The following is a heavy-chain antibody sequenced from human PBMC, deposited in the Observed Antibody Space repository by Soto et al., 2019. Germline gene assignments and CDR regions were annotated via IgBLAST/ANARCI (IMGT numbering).Heavy chain of an antibody. V-gene: IGHV1-18*01. CDR1: GGTFSSYA. D-gene: IGHD6-13*01. CDR2: ISAYNGNT. Sequence: ASVKVSCKASGGTFSSYAISWVRQAPGQGLEWMGWISAYNGNTNYAQKLQGRVTMTTDTSTSTAYMELRSLRSDDTAVYYCARADIAAAELYYYYGMDVWGQGTTVTVSS. J-gene: IGHJ6*02. CDR3: ARADIAAAELYYYYGMDV.